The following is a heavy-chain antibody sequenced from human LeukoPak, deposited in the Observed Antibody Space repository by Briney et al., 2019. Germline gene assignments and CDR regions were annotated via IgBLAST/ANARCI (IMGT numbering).Heavy chain of an antibody. CDR1: GYTFTSYG. CDR2: ISAYNGNT. V-gene: IGHV1-18*01. J-gene: IGHJ5*02. CDR3: ARVRAPPGWFDP. Sequence: ASVKVSCKASGYTFTSYGISWVRQAPGQGLEWMGWISAYNGNTNFAQKLQGRVTVTTDTSTSTAYMELRSLRSDDTAVYYCARVRAPPGWFDPWGQGTLVTVSS.